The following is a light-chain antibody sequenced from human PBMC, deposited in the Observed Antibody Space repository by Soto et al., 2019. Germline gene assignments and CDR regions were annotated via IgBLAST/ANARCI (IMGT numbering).Light chain of an antibody. J-gene: IGKJ3*01. Sequence: EIVLTQSPATLSLSPGERATLSCRASPSVSSYLAWYQQKPGQAPRLLIYDASHRATGIPARFSGSGSGTDFTLIIRSLEPEDFAVYYCQQRSNWPPLFTFGPGTKVDIK. V-gene: IGKV3-11*01. CDR1: PSVSSY. CDR3: QQRSNWPPLFT. CDR2: DAS.